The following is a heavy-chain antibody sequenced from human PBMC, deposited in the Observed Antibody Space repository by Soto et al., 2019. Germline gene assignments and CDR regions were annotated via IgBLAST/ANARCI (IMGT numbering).Heavy chain of an antibody. J-gene: IGHJ4*02. D-gene: IGHD6-13*01. CDR2: IKQDGSEK. V-gene: IGHV3-7*03. Sequence: PGGYLGVSSASSGSTFSSYWMSWVRQAPGKGLDWVANIKQDGSEKYYVDSVKGRFTISIDNAKNSLYLQMNSLRAEDTAVYYCARAIAAAADFDYWGQGTMVTVSS. CDR1: GSTFSSYW. CDR3: ARAIAAAADFDY.